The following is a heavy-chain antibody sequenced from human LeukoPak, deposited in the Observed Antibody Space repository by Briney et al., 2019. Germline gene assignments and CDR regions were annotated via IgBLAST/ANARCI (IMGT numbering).Heavy chain of an antibody. CDR3: ARVSPRTGDYSFDY. V-gene: IGHV4-30-2*05. J-gene: IGHJ4*02. CDR1: GGSISSGGYS. CDR2: IYHSGST. Sequence: SETLSLTCAVSGGSISSGGYSWSWIRQPPGKGLEWIGYIYHSGSTYYNPSLKSRVTISVDTSKNQFPLKLSSVTAADTAVYYCARVSPRTGDYSFDYWGQGTLVTVSS. D-gene: IGHD7-27*01.